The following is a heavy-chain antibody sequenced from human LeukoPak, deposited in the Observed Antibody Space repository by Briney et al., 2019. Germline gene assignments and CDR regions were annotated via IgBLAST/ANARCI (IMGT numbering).Heavy chain of an antibody. CDR1: GGSFSGYY. J-gene: IGHJ5*02. Sequence: SETLSLTCAVYGGSFSGYYWNWIRQPPGKGLEWIGEINHSGSTNYNPSLKSRVTISVDTSKNQFSLKLSSVTAADTAVYYCARGLREYCSGGSCYSGIWFDPWGQGTLVTVSS. D-gene: IGHD2-15*01. CDR2: INHSGST. V-gene: IGHV4-34*01. CDR3: ARGLREYCSGGSCYSGIWFDP.